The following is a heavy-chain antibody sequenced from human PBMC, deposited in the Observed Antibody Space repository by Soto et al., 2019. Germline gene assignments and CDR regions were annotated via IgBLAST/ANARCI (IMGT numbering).Heavy chain of an antibody. CDR2: INPRGGST. CDR1: GYTFTSYY. Sequence: ASVKVSCKASGYTFTSYYMHWVRQAPGQGLEGMGIINPRGGSTSYAQKFQGRVTMARDTSTSTVYMELSSLRSEDTAVYYCARVRAAGTRNYYGMDVWGQGTTVTVSS. V-gene: IGHV1-46*01. D-gene: IGHD6-13*01. CDR3: ARVRAAGTRNYYGMDV. J-gene: IGHJ6*02.